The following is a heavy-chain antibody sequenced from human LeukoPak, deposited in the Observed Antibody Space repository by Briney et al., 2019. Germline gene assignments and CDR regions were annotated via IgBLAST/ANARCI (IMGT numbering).Heavy chain of an antibody. Sequence: HPGGSLRLSCAASGFTFSSYAMSWVRQAPGKGLEWVSAISGSGGSTYYADSVKGRFTISRDNSKTTLYLQMTSLRAEDTAVYYCAKLGDIVLMVYAFYFDYWGQGTLVTVSS. J-gene: IGHJ4*02. D-gene: IGHD2-8*01. CDR3: AKLGDIVLMVYAFYFDY. V-gene: IGHV3-23*01. CDR2: ISGSGGST. CDR1: GFTFSSYA.